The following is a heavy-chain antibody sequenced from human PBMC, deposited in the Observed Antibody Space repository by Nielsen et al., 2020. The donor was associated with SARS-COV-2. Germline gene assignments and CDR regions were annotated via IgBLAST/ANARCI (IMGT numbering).Heavy chain of an antibody. Sequence: LSLTCAASGFTFSSYAMSWVRQAPGKGLEWVSAISGSGGSTYYADSVKGRFTISRDNSKNTLYLQMNSLRAEDTAVYYCAKRPSYYYGSGSYAYWGQGTLVTVSS. J-gene: IGHJ4*02. CDR2: ISGSGGST. CDR1: GFTFSSYA. CDR3: AKRPSYYYGSGSYAY. D-gene: IGHD3-10*01. V-gene: IGHV3-23*01.